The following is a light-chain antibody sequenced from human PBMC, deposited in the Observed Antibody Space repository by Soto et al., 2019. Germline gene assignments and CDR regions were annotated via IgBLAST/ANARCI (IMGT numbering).Light chain of an antibody. V-gene: IGKV3-20*01. Sequence: EIVLTQAPGTLSLSPGDRATLSCRASQTLINTYLPWYQQGPGLAPRLLIYDASTRAPGIPDRFSGSGSGTDFTLTIRRLEAEDFAVYYCQQYTSSPALTFGGGTRVDIK. CDR3: QQYTSSPALT. CDR2: DAS. J-gene: IGKJ4*01. CDR1: QTLINTY.